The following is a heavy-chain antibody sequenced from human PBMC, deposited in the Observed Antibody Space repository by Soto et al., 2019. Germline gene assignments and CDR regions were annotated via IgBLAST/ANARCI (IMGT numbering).Heavy chain of an antibody. D-gene: IGHD2-15*01. Sequence: PGGSLRLPCAASGFNFNSYTINWVRQAPGKRLGWLSSISSSGYIFSTDSVRGRFTISRDNAKNSVYLQINSLRAEDTAVYFCARDCSGGSCYPGMDVWGQGTTVTVSS. CDR3: ARDCSGGSCYPGMDV. CDR1: GFNFNSYT. CDR2: ISSSGYI. J-gene: IGHJ6*02. V-gene: IGHV3-21*01.